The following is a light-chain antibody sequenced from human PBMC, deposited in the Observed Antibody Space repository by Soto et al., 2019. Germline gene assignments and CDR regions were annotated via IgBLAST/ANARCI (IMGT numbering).Light chain of an antibody. J-gene: IGKJ1*01. V-gene: IGKV3-20*01. Sequence: EIVLTQSPGTLSLSPGEGATLSCRASQRVGSSYLAWYQQKPGQAPRLLIYGASSRATGIPDRFSGSGSGTDFTLTISRLEPEDFAVYYCQEYGNSRTFGQGTKVEIK. CDR1: QRVGSSY. CDR2: GAS. CDR3: QEYGNSRT.